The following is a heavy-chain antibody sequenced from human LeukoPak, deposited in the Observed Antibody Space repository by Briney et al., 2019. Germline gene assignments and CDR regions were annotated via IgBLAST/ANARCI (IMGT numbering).Heavy chain of an antibody. CDR3: ARDYGSGSYPGEDAFDT. CDR1: GYTFTSYG. V-gene: IGHV1-18*01. CDR2: ISAYNGNT. Sequence: ASVKVSCKASGYTFTSYGISRVRQAPGQGLEWMGWISAYNGNTNYAQKLQGRVTMTTDTSTSTAYMELRSLRSDDTAVYYCARDYGSGSYPGEDAFDTWGQGTMVTVSS. J-gene: IGHJ3*02. D-gene: IGHD3-10*01.